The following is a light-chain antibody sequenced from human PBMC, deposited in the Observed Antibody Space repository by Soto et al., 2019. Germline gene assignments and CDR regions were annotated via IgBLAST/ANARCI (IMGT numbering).Light chain of an antibody. J-gene: IGKJ1*01. CDR3: QKYNGAPRT. V-gene: IGKV1-27*01. Sequence: DIQMTQSPSFLSASVGDRDTITWRASQGISNYLAWYQHKPGKVPKLLIYAASTLPSGVPSRFSGSGSGTDFTLTISSLQPEDVATYYCQKYNGAPRTFGQGTKVEIK. CDR1: QGISNY. CDR2: AAS.